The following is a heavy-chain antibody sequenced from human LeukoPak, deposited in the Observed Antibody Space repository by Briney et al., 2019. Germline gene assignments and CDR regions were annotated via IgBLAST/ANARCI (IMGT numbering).Heavy chain of an antibody. J-gene: IGHJ5*02. CDR1: GYTLTELS. Sequence: ASVKVSCKVSGYTLTELSMHWVRQAPGKGLEWMGGFDPEDGETIYAQKFQGRVTMTEDTSTDTAYMELSSPRSEDTAVYYCATDRRDRPAAMGQWFDPWGQGTLVTVSS. V-gene: IGHV1-24*01. CDR3: ATDRRDRPAAMGQWFDP. CDR2: FDPEDGET. D-gene: IGHD2-2*01.